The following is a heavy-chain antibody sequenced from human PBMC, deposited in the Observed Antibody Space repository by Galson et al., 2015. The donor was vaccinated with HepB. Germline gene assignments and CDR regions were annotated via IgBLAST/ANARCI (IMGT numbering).Heavy chain of an antibody. CDR1: GFTFSSYG. CDR2: ISYDGSDK. J-gene: IGHJ6*02. CDR3: AKDRRYYDSSGYFWEGYYYDGMDV. Sequence: SLRLSCAASGFTFSSYGMHWVRQAPGRGLEWVAGISYDGSDKYYADSVKGRFTISRDNSKNTLNLQMNSLRAEDTAVYYCAKDRRYYDSSGYFWEGYYYDGMDVWGQGTTVTVSS. V-gene: IGHV3-30*18. D-gene: IGHD3-22*01.